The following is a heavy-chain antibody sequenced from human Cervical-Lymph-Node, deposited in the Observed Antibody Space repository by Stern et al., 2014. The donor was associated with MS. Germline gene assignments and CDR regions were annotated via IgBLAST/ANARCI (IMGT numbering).Heavy chain of an antibody. CDR2: IFPCDSDT. CDR3: ASLRSYGYSREALDI. D-gene: IGHD5-18*01. J-gene: IGHJ3*02. V-gene: IGHV5-51*03. Sequence: QLVQYGAQVKKPGESLKISCKGSGYNFNSSWIDWVRQMPGKGLAWMGIIFPCDSDTRYSPSFQGQFTFAADKSISTAYVQWSSLKASDTAMYYCASLRSYGYSREALDIWGPGTMVIVSS. CDR1: GYNFNSSW.